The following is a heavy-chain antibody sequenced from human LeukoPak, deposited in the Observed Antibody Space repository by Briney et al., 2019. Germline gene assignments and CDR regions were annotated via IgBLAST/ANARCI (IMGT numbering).Heavy chain of an antibody. CDR2: ISGSGGST. D-gene: IGHD3-10*01. Sequence: PGGSLRLSCAASGFTFSSYAMSWVRQAPGKGLEWVSAISGSGGSTYYADSVKGRFTISRDNSKNTLYLQMNSLGAEDTAVYYCARVTTSGSYKFDNWGQGTLVTVSS. CDR1: GFTFSSYA. CDR3: ARVTTSGSYKFDN. V-gene: IGHV3-23*01. J-gene: IGHJ4*02.